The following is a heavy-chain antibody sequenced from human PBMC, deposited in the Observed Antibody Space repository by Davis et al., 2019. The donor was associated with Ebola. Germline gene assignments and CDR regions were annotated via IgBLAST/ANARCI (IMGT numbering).Heavy chain of an antibody. CDR2: IRYDGSNK. Sequence: PGGSLRLSCAASGFTFSSYGMHWVRQAPGKGLEWVAFIRYDGSNKYYADSVKGRFTISRDNSKNTLYLQMNSLRTEDTAVYYCAKARGYCSSTSCYGWYFDLWGRGTLVTVSS. CDR3: AKARGYCSSTSCYGWYFDL. CDR1: GFTFSSYG. V-gene: IGHV3-30*02. D-gene: IGHD2-2*03. J-gene: IGHJ2*01.